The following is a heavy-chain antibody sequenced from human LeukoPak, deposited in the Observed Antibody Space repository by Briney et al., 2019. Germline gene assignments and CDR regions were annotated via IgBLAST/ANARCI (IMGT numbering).Heavy chain of an antibody. CDR2: LECDNDK. Sequence: SCPALVKPTQTHTLTCTFSGFSLRASGMCMNWIRQIPGKALEWLARLECDNDKFYSTSLKTRLTISKDTYKNQVVLIMTNMNPVDTGTYYCTRTSPTRFGVIINDYWGQGTLVTVSS. J-gene: IGHJ4*02. CDR3: TRTSPTRFGVIINDY. CDR1: GFSLRASGMC. D-gene: IGHD3-3*01. V-gene: IGHV2-70*17.